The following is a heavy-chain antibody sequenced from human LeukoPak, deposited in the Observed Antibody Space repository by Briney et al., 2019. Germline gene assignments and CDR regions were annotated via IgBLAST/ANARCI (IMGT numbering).Heavy chain of an antibody. J-gene: IGHJ6*04. Sequence: GGSLRLSCAASGFTLSSYEMNWVRQAPGKGLEWVSYISSSGSTIYYADSVKGRFTISRDNAKDSLYLQMNSLRAEDTAVYYCAELGITMIGGVWGKGTTVTISS. D-gene: IGHD3-10*02. CDR2: ISSSGSTI. CDR3: AELGITMIGGV. V-gene: IGHV3-48*03. CDR1: GFTLSSYE.